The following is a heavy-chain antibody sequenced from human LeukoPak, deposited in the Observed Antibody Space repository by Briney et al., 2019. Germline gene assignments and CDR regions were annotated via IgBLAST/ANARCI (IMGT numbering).Heavy chain of an antibody. V-gene: IGHV3-48*01. D-gene: IGHD4-17*01. J-gene: IGHJ4*02. CDR3: ARAAYGDADSKFDY. Sequence: SGGSLRLSCAASGFTFSSYSMNWVRQAPGKGLEWVSYISSSSSTIYYADSVKGRFTISRDNAKNSLYVQMNSLRAEDTAVYYCARAAYGDADSKFDYWGQGTLVTVSS. CDR2: ISSSSSTI. CDR1: GFTFSSYS.